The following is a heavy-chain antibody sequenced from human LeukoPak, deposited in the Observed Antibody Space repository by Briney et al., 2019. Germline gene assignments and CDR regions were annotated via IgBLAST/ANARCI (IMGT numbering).Heavy chain of an antibody. D-gene: IGHD6-13*01. Sequence: GASVKVSCKASGYTFTGYYMHWVRQAPGQGLEWMGWINPNSGGTNYAQKFQGRVTMTRDTSISTAYMELSRLRSDDTAVYYCARDSKQLGYYYYYYMDVWGKGTTVTVSS. V-gene: IGHV1-2*02. CDR1: GYTFTGYY. CDR2: INPNSGGT. CDR3: ARDSKQLGYYYYYYMDV. J-gene: IGHJ6*03.